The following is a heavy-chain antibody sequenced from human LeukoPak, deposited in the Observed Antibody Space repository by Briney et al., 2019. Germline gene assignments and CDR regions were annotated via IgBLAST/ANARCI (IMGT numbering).Heavy chain of an antibody. CDR2: IYTSGST. CDR1: GFTFSDYY. J-gene: IGHJ4*02. Sequence: GSLRLSCAASGFTFSDYYMSWIRQPAGKGLEWIGRIYTSGSTNYNPSLKSRVTMSVDTSKNQFSLKLSSVTAADTAVYYCARGPPQAVADLNYFDYWGQGTLVTVSS. V-gene: IGHV4-4*07. CDR3: ARGPPQAVADLNYFDY. D-gene: IGHD6-19*01.